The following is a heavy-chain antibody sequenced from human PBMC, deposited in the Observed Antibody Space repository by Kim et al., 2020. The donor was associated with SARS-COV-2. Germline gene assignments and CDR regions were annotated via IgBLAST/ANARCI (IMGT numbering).Heavy chain of an antibody. D-gene: IGHD3-22*01. CDR2: IKSKSGGGTT. V-gene: IGHV3-15*01. Sequence: GGSLRLSCAASGFTFSNAWMSWVRQAPGKGLEWVARIKSKSGGGTTDYAAPVKCRITIAKADSTNTLHLHMHSLKTTATSVCSSATFSTPYDTFDYWGQG. J-gene: IGHJ4*02. CDR1: GFTFSNAW. CDR3: ATFSTPYDTFDY.